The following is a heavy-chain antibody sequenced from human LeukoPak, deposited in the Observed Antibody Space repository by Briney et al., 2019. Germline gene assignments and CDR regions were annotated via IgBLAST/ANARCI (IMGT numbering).Heavy chain of an antibody. CDR1: GFSFSSYG. CDR2: IHYDGSKK. CDR3: AELGITMIGGV. Sequence: GGSLRLSCAASGFSFSSYGMHWVRQAPGKGLEWVAFIHYDGSKKYYADSVKGRFTISRDHAKNSLYLQMNSLRAEDTAVYYCAELGITMIGGVWGKGTTVTISS. V-gene: IGHV3-30*02. J-gene: IGHJ6*04. D-gene: IGHD3-10*02.